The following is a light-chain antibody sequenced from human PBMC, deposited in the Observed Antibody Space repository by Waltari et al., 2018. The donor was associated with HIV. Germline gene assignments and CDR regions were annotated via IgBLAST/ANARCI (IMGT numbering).Light chain of an antibody. Sequence: QSVLTQPPSASGTPGQRVTISCSGSSSNIGSNTVNWYQQLPGTAPKLLIYSNTHRPSGVPDRFAGSKSGTSASLAISGLQSEDEADYYCAAWDDSLNGAVFGGGTQLTVL. J-gene: IGLJ7*01. CDR3: AAWDDSLNGAV. CDR2: SNT. V-gene: IGLV1-44*01. CDR1: SSNIGSNT.